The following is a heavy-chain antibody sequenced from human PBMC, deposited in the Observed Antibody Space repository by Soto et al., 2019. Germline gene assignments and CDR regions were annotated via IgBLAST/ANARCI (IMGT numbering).Heavy chain of an antibody. D-gene: IGHD2-2*01. J-gene: IGHJ1*01. CDR1: GYTFTSYA. V-gene: IGHV1-3*01. CDR2: INAGNGNT. Sequence: ASVKVSCKASGYTFTSYAMHWVRQAPGQRLEWMGWINAGNGNTKYSQKFQGRVTITRDTSASTAYMELSSLRSEDTAVYYCARDLAFGLVPAAMPTRSEYFHHWGQGTLVTVSS. CDR3: ARDLAFGLVPAAMPTRSEYFHH.